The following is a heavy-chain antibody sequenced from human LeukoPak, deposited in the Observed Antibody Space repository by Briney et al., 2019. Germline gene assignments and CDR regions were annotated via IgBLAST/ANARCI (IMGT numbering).Heavy chain of an antibody. Sequence: SETLSLTCSVSGASISSYYWSWIRQPPGKGLEWIGYMYYSGSTNYNPSLKSRVTISKDMSKNQFSLRLTSVTAADTAVYYCARVGGAPLGAFDIWGQGTMVTASS. V-gene: IGHV4-59*01. CDR3: ARVGGAPLGAFDI. D-gene: IGHD3-16*01. CDR1: GASISSYY. J-gene: IGHJ3*02. CDR2: MYYSGST.